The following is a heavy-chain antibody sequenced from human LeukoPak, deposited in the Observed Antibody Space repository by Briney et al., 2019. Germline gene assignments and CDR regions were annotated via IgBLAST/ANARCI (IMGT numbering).Heavy chain of an antibody. CDR2: ISYDGSNK. Sequence: GRSLRLSCAASGFTFSSYAMHWVRQAPGKGLEWVAVISYDGSNKYYADSVKGRFTISRDNSKNTLYLQMNSLRAEDTAVYYCARDCSGGSCYWNYFFDYWGQGTLVTVSS. V-gene: IGHV3-30-3*01. CDR1: GFTFSSYA. J-gene: IGHJ4*02. CDR3: ARDCSGGSCYWNYFFDY. D-gene: IGHD2-15*01.